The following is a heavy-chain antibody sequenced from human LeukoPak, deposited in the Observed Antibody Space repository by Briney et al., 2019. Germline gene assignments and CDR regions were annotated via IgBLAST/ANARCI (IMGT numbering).Heavy chain of an antibody. J-gene: IGHJ4*02. V-gene: IGHV4-34*01. CDR1: GVSLSVYY. Sequence: KSSETLSLTCALYGVSLSVYYWSWIRPPPEKGLEWIGEIKHSGSTHSTPSLKSRVTISVDTSKNQFSLKLSSVTAAHTPVCYCARARRFYSESRGQYRGPPYQLGDYFDYWGRGTLVSASS. CDR2: IKHSGST. D-gene: IGHD2-2*01. CDR3: ARARRFYSESRGQYRGPPYQLGDYFDY.